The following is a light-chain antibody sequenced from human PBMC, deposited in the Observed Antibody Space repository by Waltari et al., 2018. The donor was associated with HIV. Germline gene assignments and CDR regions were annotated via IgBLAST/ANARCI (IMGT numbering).Light chain of an antibody. J-gene: IGKJ1*01. CDR1: QTVGDW. V-gene: IGKV1-5*03. Sequence: DIHMTQSPPTLTASIGDRVNITCRASQTVGDWLAWYQQKPGEAPTLLIYRATTGENGVPSRFSGSASGTDFTLAIDSLHPDDFATYYCHQYSNYLGSFGQGTRVQLK. CDR3: HQYSNYLGS. CDR2: RAT.